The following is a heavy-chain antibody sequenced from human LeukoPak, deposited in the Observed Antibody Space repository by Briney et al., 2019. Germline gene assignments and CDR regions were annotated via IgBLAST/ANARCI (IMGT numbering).Heavy chain of an antibody. J-gene: IGHJ4*02. CDR3: ARDLPFED. CDR1: GYTFTNYH. CDR2: IYPSSGGT. V-gene: IGHV1-2*06. Sequence: ASVKVSCKASGYTFTNYHMHWVRQAPGQGLEWMGRIYPSSGGTNYAQKFQGRITLTTDTSINTAYMELSRLRFDDTAVYYCARDLPFEDWGQGTLVTVSS. D-gene: IGHD2/OR15-2a*01.